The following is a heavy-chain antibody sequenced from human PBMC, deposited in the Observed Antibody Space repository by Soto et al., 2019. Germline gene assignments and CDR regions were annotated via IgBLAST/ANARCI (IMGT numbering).Heavy chain of an antibody. CDR2: INHSGST. V-gene: IGHV4-34*01. D-gene: IGHD2-8*02. Sequence: QVQLQQWGAGLLKPSETLSLTCAVYGGSFSAYYWSWIRQPPGKGLEWIGEINHSGSTNYNPSLKSRATISVDTSKNQCSLKLSSVTAADTAVYYCARGQSSLLLDCWGQGILVTVSS. J-gene: IGHJ4*02. CDR1: GGSFSAYY. CDR3: ARGQSSLLLDC.